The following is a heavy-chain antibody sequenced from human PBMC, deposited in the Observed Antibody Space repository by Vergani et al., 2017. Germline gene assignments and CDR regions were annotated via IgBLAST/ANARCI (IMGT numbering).Heavy chain of an antibody. J-gene: IGHJ6*02. CDR3: TSITMVRGPYYDYYGMDV. CDR2: IRSKANSYAT. D-gene: IGHD3-10*01. CDR1: GFTFSGSA. V-gene: IGHV3-73*02. Sequence: EVQLVESGGGLVQPGGSLKLSCAASGFTFSGSAMHWVRQASGKGLEWVGRIRSKANSYATAYAASVKGRFTISRDDSKNTAYLQMNRLKTKDTAVYYCTSITMVRGPYYDYYGMDVWGQGSTVTVSS.